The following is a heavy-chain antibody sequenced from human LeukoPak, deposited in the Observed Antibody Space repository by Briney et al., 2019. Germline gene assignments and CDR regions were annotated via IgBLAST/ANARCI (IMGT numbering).Heavy chain of an antibody. CDR3: AREYDSSGYYYENWFDP. D-gene: IGHD3-22*01. Sequence: GRSLRLSCAASGFTFSSYAMHWVRQAPGKGLEWVAVISYDGSNKYYADSVKGRFTISRDNSKNTLYLQMNGLRAEDTAVYYCAREYDSSGYYYENWFDPWGQGTLVTVSS. J-gene: IGHJ5*02. V-gene: IGHV3-30-3*01. CDR1: GFTFSSYA. CDR2: ISYDGSNK.